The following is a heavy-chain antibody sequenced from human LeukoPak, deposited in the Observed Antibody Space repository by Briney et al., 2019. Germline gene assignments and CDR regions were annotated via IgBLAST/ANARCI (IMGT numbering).Heavy chain of an antibody. CDR3: ARIGRGYFSQTYYYYYMDV. J-gene: IGHJ6*03. V-gene: IGHV3-11*01. CDR1: GFTFSDYY. Sequence: KTGGSLRLSCAASGFTFSDYYMSWIRQAPGKGLEWVSYISSSGSTIYYADSVKGRFTISRDSANNSLYLQMNSLRAEDTAVYFCARIGRGYFSQTYYYYYMDVWGNGTTVTISS. D-gene: IGHD2-21*01. CDR2: ISSSGSTI.